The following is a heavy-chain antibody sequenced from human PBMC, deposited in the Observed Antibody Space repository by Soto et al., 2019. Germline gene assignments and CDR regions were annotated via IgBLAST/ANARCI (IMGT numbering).Heavy chain of an antibody. J-gene: IGHJ5*02. D-gene: IGHD1-26*01. V-gene: IGHV4-30-2*01. CDR2: IYASGRT. CDR1: CASIRTGGYS. CDR3: ARGDRYSGSFSDYCDP. Sequence: TLSLTCIVPCASIRTGGYSWSWIWQPPGKGTEWIGYIYASGRTYYKPSLKSRASISMDKSRNQFSVRLTSVTAADTAVYFCARGDRYSGSFSDYCDPWGQETLVTVS.